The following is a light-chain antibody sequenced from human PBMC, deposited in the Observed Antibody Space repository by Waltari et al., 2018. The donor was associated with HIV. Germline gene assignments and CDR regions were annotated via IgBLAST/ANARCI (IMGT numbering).Light chain of an antibody. CDR2: AAS. Sequence: IQLTQSPSFLSASLRDSVTITCRASQGIGTNLAWFQQKPGKAPNLLIYAASSLHRGVPSRFTGGGSGTEFTLTINNLQPEDFATYYCQQLSNYPFTFGQGTRLAIK. CDR1: QGIGTN. J-gene: IGKJ2*01. V-gene: IGKV1-9*01. CDR3: QQLSNYPFT.